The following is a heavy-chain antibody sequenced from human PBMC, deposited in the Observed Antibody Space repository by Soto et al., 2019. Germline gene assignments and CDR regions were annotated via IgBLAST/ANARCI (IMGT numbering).Heavy chain of an antibody. V-gene: IGHV3-30*18. CDR1: GFTFSSYG. J-gene: IGHJ6*02. Sequence: QVQLVESGGGVVQPGRSLRLSCAASGFTFSSYGMHWVRQAPGKGLEWVAVISYDGSNKYYADSVKGRFTISRDNSKNTLYLQMYSLRAEDTAVYYCAKDVFKVVRGVIITLGHYYYGMDVWGQGTTVTVSS. CDR2: ISYDGSNK. CDR3: AKDVFKVVRGVIITLGHYYYGMDV. D-gene: IGHD3-10*01.